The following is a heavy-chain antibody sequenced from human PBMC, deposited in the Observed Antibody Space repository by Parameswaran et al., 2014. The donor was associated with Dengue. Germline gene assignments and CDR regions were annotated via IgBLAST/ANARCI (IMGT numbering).Heavy chain of an antibody. CDR3: ARVPGWGPYYYYGMDV. J-gene: IGHJ6*02. V-gene: IGHV3-48*02. CDR2: ISSSSSTI. D-gene: IGHD1-26*01. CDR1: GFTFSSYS. Sequence: QAGGSLRLSCAASGFTFSSYSMNWVRQAPGKGLEWVSYISSSSSTIYYADSVKGRFTISRDNAKNSLYLQMNSLRDEDTAVYYCARVPGWGPYYYYGMDVWGQGTTVTVSS.